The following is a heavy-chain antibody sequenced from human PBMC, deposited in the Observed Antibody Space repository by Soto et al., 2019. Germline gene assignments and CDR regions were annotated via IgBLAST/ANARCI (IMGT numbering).Heavy chain of an antibody. CDR1: GYTFTSYA. CDR2: INAGNGNT. J-gene: IGHJ6*02. V-gene: IGHV1-3*01. D-gene: IGHD3-10*01. CDR3: ARDSYYTAGNYFTYYTYAMDV. Sequence: ASVNVSCKSSGYTFTSYAVDWVRQAPGQRLECLAWINAGNGNTKYSQKFQGHVTISADKSISTAHLQWSSLKASDTAMYYCARDSYYTAGNYFTYYTYAMDVWGQGTTVTVSS.